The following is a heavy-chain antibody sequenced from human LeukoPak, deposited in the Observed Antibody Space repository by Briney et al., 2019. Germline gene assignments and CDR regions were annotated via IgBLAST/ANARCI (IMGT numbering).Heavy chain of an antibody. V-gene: IGHV3-7*01. CDR1: GFTFSRYW. D-gene: IGHD2-15*01. CDR3: ARAGDGTAARDY. J-gene: IGHJ4*02. Sequence: GESLKISCEPSGFTFSRYWMSWVRQAPGKGLEWVANTNEDGSEEYYVDSVRGRFTIARDNAKNSLYLQMNSLRAEDTAVYYCARAGDGTAARDYWGQGTLVTVSS. CDR2: TNEDGSEE.